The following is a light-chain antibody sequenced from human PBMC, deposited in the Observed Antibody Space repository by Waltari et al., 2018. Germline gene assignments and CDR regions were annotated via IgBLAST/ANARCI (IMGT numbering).Light chain of an antibody. J-gene: IGLJ2*01. Sequence: QLAVTQSPSASASLGASAKTTCTLRSQHSAYATAWHQQQPQKGPRFLMKIDGGGRHSKGDGIPFRFSGSSSGAERYLTISSLQYEDEADYYCQTWDTDVVVFGGGTKLTVL. CDR2: IDGGGRH. V-gene: IGLV4-69*01. CDR1: SQHSAYA. CDR3: QTWDTDVVV.